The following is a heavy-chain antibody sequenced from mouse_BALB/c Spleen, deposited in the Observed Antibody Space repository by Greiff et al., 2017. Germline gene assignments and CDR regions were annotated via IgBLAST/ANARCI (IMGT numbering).Heavy chain of an antibody. CDR3: TRDPRGAMDY. CDR1: GFTFSSYT. V-gene: IGHV5-6-4*01. J-gene: IGHJ4*01. Sequence: EVMLVESGGGLVQPGGSLKLSCAASGFTFSSYTMSWVRQTPEKRLEWVATISSGGSYTYYPDSVKGRFTISRDNAKNTLYLQMSSLKSEDTAMYYCTRDPRGAMDYWGQGTSVTVSS. CDR2: ISSGGSYT.